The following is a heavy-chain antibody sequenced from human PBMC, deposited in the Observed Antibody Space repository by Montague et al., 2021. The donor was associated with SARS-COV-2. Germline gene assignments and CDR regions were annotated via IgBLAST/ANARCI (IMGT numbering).Heavy chain of an antibody. CDR3: ASGRVATTMILVVSTGAAHYFDA. V-gene: IGHV4-34*01. J-gene: IGHJ4*02. D-gene: IGHD3-22*01. CDR1: GGSFSDYY. CDR2: VNHSGRI. Sequence: SETLSLTCAVYGGSFSDYYWTWIRQPPGKGLEWLGEVNHSGRINYNPSLKSRITISVDTSKNQFSLRLNSVTAADTAVYYCASGRVATTMILVVSTGAAHYFDAWGQGTLVSVSS.